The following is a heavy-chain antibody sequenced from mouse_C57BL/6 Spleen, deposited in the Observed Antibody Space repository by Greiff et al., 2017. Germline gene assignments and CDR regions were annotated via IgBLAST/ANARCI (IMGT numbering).Heavy chain of an antibody. D-gene: IGHD1-1*01. V-gene: IGHV1-66*01. Sequence: QVQLKQSGPELVKPGASVKISCKASGYSFTSYYIHWVKQRPGQGLEWIGWIHPGSGNTKYNQKFKGKATLTADTSSSTAYLPLSSLTSEDSGVYYCARYYGSLDYWGQGTTLTVSS. CDR1: GYSFTSYY. J-gene: IGHJ2*01. CDR3: ARYYGSLDY. CDR2: IHPGSGNT.